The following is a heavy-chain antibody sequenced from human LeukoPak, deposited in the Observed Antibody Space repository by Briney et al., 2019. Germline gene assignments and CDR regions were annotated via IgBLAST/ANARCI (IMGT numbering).Heavy chain of an antibody. J-gene: IGHJ4*02. CDR2: IDGDGSST. CDR3: ARGYSGYFYY. CDR1: GFTFSRYW. Sequence: GGSLTLSCAASGFTFSRYWMQWVRQAPGKGLVWVSRIDGDGSSTNYADSVKGRFTISRDNAKNTLYLQMNSLRAEDTAVYCCARGYSGYFYYWGQGTLVTVSS. D-gene: IGHD5-12*01. V-gene: IGHV3-74*01.